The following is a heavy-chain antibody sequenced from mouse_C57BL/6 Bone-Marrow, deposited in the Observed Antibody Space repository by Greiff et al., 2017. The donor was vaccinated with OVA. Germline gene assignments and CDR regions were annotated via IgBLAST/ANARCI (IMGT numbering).Heavy chain of an antibody. CDR3: AREGWDY. J-gene: IGHJ2*01. CDR2: INPNNGGT. D-gene: IGHD1-1*02. V-gene: IGHV1-26*01. Sequence: EVQLQQSGPELVKPGASVKISCKASGYTFTDYYMNWVKQSHGKSLEWIGDINPNNGGTSYTQKFKGKATLTVDKSSSTAYMELRSLTSEDSAVYYCAREGWDYWGQGTTLTVSS. CDR1: GYTFTDYY.